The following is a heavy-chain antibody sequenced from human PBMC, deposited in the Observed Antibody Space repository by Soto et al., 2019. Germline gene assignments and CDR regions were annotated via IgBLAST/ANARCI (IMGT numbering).Heavy chain of an antibody. CDR1: GFTFSSYA. CDR3: AKALLGYCSSTSCYTYFDY. J-gene: IGHJ4*02. CDR2: ISGSGGST. Sequence: PGGSLRLSCAASGFTFSSYAMSWVRQAPGKGLEWVSAISGSGGSTYYVDSVKGRFTISRDNSKNTLYLQMNSLRAEDTAVYYCAKALLGYCSSTSCYTYFDYWGQGTLVTVSS. D-gene: IGHD2-2*01. V-gene: IGHV3-23*01.